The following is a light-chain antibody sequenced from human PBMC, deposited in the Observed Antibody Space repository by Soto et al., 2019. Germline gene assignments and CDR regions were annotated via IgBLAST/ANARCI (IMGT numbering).Light chain of an antibody. CDR1: SSDIGHYDY. V-gene: IGLV2-14*01. CDR3: SSYSGVTTLGV. Sequence: QSALTQPASVSGSPGQSITISCTGTSSDIGHYDYVSWYQQHPGKAPKLIIYEVTNRPSGVSSRFFGSKSGNTASLTISGLQTDDEADYYCSSYSGVTTLGVFGGGTKLTVL. CDR2: EVT. J-gene: IGLJ3*02.